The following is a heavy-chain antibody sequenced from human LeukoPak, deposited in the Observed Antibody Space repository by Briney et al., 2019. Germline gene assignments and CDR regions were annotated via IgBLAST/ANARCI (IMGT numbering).Heavy chain of an antibody. CDR3: ARWNYAFDI. Sequence: PGRSLRLSCAASGFTFSTYLMSWVRQAPGKGLEWVANVREGGTEKYYVDSVKGRFSISRDNAKNSVYLQMNSLRAEDTAVYYCARWNYAFDIWGQGTMVTVSA. V-gene: IGHV3-7*01. D-gene: IGHD1-1*01. J-gene: IGHJ3*02. CDR1: GFTFSTYL. CDR2: VREGGTEK.